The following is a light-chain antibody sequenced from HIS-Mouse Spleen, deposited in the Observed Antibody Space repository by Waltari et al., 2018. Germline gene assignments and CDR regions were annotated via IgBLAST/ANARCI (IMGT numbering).Light chain of an antibody. Sequence: QSALTQPASVSGSPGQSITISCTGTSSDVGRYYLFSWYQQHPGKSPKLIIYEGSKRPSGVSNRFSGSKSGNTASLTISGLQAEDETDYYCCSYAGSSTWVFGGGTKLTVL. J-gene: IGLJ3*02. CDR3: CSYAGSSTWV. CDR2: EGS. V-gene: IGLV2-23*01. CDR1: SSDVGRYYL.